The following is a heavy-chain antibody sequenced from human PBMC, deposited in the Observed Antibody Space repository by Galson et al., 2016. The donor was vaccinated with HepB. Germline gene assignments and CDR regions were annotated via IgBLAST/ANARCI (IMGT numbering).Heavy chain of an antibody. J-gene: IGHJ5*02. CDR1: GYSFTSYW. CDR2: IYPGDSDT. CDR3: ARAGEENGDYERGYNWVDP. V-gene: IGHV5-51*01. Sequence: QSGAEVKKPGESLKISCKDSGYSFTSYWIAWVRQMPGKGLEWMGIIYPGDSDTRYSPSFQGQVTISADKSINTAYLQWSSLKASDSAMYYCARAGEENGDYERGYNWVDPWGQGTLVIVSS. D-gene: IGHD4-17*01.